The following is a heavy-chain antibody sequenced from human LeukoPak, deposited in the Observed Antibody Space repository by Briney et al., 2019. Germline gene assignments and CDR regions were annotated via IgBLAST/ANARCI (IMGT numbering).Heavy chain of an antibody. D-gene: IGHD3-22*01. CDR2: INHSGRV. CDR3: ARDRTITMIVIDAFDI. J-gene: IGHJ3*02. V-gene: IGHV4-34*01. CDR1: GGSFSGYY. Sequence: SETLSLTCAVYGGSFSGYYWSWIRQPPGKGLEWIGGINHSGRVNYNASLKSRLTISIDTSKNQLSLKLRSVTAADTAVYYCARDRTITMIVIDAFDIWGQGTMVTVSS.